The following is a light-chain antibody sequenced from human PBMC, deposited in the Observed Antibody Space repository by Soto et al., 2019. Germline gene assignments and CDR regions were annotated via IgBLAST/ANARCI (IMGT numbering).Light chain of an antibody. J-gene: IGKJ2*01. V-gene: IGKV1-5*01. CDR2: DAS. CDR1: QSISSW. Sequence: DIQMTQSPSTLSASVGDRVTITCRASQSISSWLAWYQQKPGKAPKLLIYDASSLESRVPSRFSGSGSGTEFTLTISSLRPDDFATYYCQQYNSYPYTVGQGTKLEIK. CDR3: QQYNSYPYT.